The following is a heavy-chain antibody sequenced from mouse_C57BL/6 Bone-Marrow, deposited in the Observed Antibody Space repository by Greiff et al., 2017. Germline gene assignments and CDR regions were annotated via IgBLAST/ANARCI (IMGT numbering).Heavy chain of an antibody. CDR1: GFTFSSYA. CDR2: ISDGGSYT. Sequence: EVQLVESGGGLVKPGGSLKLSCAASGFTFSSYAMSWVRQTPEKRLEWVATISDGGSYTYYPDNVKGRFTISRDNAKNNRYLQMSHLKSEDTAMYYCAGGYDLFAYWGQGTLVTVSA. V-gene: IGHV5-4*01. J-gene: IGHJ3*01. D-gene: IGHD2-12*01. CDR3: AGGYDLFAY.